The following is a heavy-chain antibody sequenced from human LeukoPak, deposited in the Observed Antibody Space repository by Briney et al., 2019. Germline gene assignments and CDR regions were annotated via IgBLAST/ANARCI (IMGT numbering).Heavy chain of an antibody. V-gene: IGHV3-23*01. CDR3: AKLPVFLGGWYDY. CDR2: ISGSGSST. D-gene: IGHD6-19*01. CDR1: GFTFTSYA. Sequence: GGSLRLSCAASGFTFTSYAMNWVRQAPGKGLEWVSTISGSGSSTYYVDSVKGRFTISRDNSKNTLYLQMNSLRAEDTAVYYCAKLPVFLGGWYDYWGQGTLVTVSS. J-gene: IGHJ4*02.